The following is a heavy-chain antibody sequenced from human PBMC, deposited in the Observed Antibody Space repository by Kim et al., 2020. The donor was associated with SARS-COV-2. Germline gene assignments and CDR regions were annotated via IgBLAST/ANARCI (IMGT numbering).Heavy chain of an antibody. V-gene: IGHV3-53*01. CDR1: GFTVSSNY. CDR3: ARGTLWYRTYDYVWGSYYFDY. Sequence: GGSLRLSCAASGFTVSSNYMSWVRQAPGKGLEWVSVIYSGGSTYYADSVKGRFTISRDNSKNTLYLQMNSLRAEDTAVYYCARGTLWYRTYDYVWGSYYFDYWGQGTLVTVSS. CDR2: IYSGGST. D-gene: IGHD3-16*01. J-gene: IGHJ4*02.